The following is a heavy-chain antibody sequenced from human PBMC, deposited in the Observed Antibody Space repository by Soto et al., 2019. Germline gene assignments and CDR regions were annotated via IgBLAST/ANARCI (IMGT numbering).Heavy chain of an antibody. CDR3: ARDYYDSSGFWLVAY. CDR2: INPSGGST. D-gene: IGHD3-22*01. Sequence: ASVKVSCKASGYTFTGYYMHWVRQAPGQGLEWMGIINPSGGSTSYAQKFQGRVTMTRDTSTSTVYMELSSLRSEDTAVYYCARDYYDSSGFWLVAYWGQGTLVTVSS. CDR1: GYTFTGYY. J-gene: IGHJ4*02. V-gene: IGHV1-46*01.